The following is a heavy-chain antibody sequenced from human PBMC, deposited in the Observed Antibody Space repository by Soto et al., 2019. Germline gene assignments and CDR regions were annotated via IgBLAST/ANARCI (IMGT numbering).Heavy chain of an antibody. CDR2: IWYDGGNK. Sequence: QVQLVESGGGVVQPGRSLRLSCAASGFNFSSYVMHWVRQAPGKGLEWVAVIWYDGGNKYYADSVKGRFTISRDNSKNTLYLQMNSLRAEDTAVYYCARDGQWLPRDGLRSSYYFDYCCQGTLVTVSS. D-gene: IGHD6-19*01. J-gene: IGHJ4*02. CDR3: ARDGQWLPRDGLRSSYYFDY. CDR1: GFNFSSYV. V-gene: IGHV3-33*01.